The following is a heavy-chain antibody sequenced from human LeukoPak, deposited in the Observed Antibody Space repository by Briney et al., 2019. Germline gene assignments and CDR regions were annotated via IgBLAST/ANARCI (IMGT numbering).Heavy chain of an antibody. J-gene: IGHJ4*02. CDR1: GYSFTTYW. V-gene: IGHV5-51*01. Sequence: GESPKISCRGSGYSFTTYWIGWVRQMPGKGLEWMGIIYPGDSDTRYSPSFQGQVTMSADKSINTAYLQWSSLKASDTAIYYCARRQGCSSTSCPPDYWGQGTLVTVSS. CDR3: ARRQGCSSTSCPPDY. CDR2: IYPGDSDT. D-gene: IGHD2-2*01.